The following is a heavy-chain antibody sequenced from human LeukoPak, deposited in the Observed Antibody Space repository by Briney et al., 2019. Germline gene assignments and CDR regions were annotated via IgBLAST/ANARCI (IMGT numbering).Heavy chain of an antibody. CDR3: ARFKLTETNAFDI. V-gene: IGHV4-34*01. CDR1: GGSFSGYY. D-gene: IGHD1-20*01. Sequence: SETLSFTCAVYGGSFSGYYWSWIRQPPGKGLEWIGEINHSGSTNYNPSLKSRVTISVDTSKNQLSLKLSSVTAADTAVYYCARFKLTETNAFDIWGQGTMVTVSS. CDR2: INHSGST. J-gene: IGHJ3*02.